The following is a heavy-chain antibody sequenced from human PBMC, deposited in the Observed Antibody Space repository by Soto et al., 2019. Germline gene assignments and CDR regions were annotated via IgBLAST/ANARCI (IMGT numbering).Heavy chain of an antibody. J-gene: IGHJ3*02. CDR2: INHSGST. CDR3: ARESVRDYIWGSYRWGSRAENAFDI. D-gene: IGHD3-16*02. V-gene: IGHV4-34*01. CDR1: GGSFSGYY. Sequence: PSETLSLTCAVYGGSFSGYYWSWIRQPPGKGLEWIGEINHSGSTNYNPSLKSRVTISVDTSKNQFSLKLSSVTAADTAVYYCARESVRDYIWGSYRWGSRAENAFDIWGQGTMVTVSS.